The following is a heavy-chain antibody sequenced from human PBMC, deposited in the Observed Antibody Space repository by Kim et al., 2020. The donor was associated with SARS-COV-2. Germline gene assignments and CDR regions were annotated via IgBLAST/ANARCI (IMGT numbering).Heavy chain of an antibody. V-gene: IGHV3-21*01. CDR2: ISSSRSYI. CDR3: AGAVGDY. Sequence: GGSLRLSCAASGFTFSSYSMNWVRQAPGKGLEWVSSISSSRSYIYYADSVKGRSTISRDNSKNSLYREMNSLRAEETAVYYCAGAVGDYWGQGTLVTVSS. CDR1: GFTFSSYS. J-gene: IGHJ4*02. D-gene: IGHD2-15*01.